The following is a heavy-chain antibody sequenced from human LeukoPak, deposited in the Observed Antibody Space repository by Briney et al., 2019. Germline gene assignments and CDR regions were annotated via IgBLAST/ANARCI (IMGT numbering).Heavy chain of an antibody. CDR2: INPSGGST. D-gene: IGHD4-17*01. CDR1: GYTFSNYG. CDR3: ARGGDGDPGIDY. Sequence: ASVKVSCKASGYTFSNYGFSWVRQAPGQGLEWMGIINPSGGSTSYAQKFQGRVTMTRDTSTSTVYMELSSLGSEDTAVYYCARGGDGDPGIDYWGQGTLVTVSS. V-gene: IGHV1-46*01. J-gene: IGHJ4*02.